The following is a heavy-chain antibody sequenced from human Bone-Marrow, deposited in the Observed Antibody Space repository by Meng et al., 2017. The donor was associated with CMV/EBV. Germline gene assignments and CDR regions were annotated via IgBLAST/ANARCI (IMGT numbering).Heavy chain of an antibody. J-gene: IGHJ5*02. CDR1: GFTFTSYA. Sequence: GGSLRLSCAASGFTFTSYALHWVRQAPGKGLEWVTVISYDGSNKYYADSVKGRFTISRDNSKNTLYLQMNSLRAEDTAVYYCARDAAPDIVGVFDPWGQGTLVTVSS. CDR2: ISYDGSNK. D-gene: IGHD2-15*01. V-gene: IGHV3-30*04. CDR3: ARDAAPDIVGVFDP.